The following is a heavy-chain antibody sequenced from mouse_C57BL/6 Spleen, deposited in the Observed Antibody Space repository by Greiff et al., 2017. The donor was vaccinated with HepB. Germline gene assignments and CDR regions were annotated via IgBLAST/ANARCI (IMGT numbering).Heavy chain of an antibody. CDR3: ARHGTAQAPYYYAMDY. Sequence: EVQLQQSGGDLVKPGGSLKLSCAASGFTFSSYGMSWVRQTPDKRLEWVATISSGGSYTYYPDSVKGRFTISRDNAKNTLYLQMSSLKSEDTAMYYCARHGTAQAPYYYAMDYWGQGTSVTVSS. CDR2: ISSGGSYT. CDR1: GFTFSSYG. D-gene: IGHD3-2*02. V-gene: IGHV5-6*01. J-gene: IGHJ4*01.